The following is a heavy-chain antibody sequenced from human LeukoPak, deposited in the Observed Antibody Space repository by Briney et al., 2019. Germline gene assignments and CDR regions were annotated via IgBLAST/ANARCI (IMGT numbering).Heavy chain of an antibody. CDR3: ARVNTLEGAHCIDY. V-gene: IGHV1-18*01. J-gene: IGHJ4*02. CDR2: ISAYNGNT. Sequence: ASVKVSCKASGYTFTSYGISWVRQAPGQGLEWMGWISAYNGNTNYAQKLQGRVTMTTDTSTSTAYMELRSLRSDDTAVYYCARVNTLEGAHCIDYWGQGTLVTVSS. CDR1: GYTFTSYG. D-gene: IGHD3-16*01.